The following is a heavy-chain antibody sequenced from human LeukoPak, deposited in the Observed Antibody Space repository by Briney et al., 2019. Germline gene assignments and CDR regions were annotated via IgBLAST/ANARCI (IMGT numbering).Heavy chain of an antibody. V-gene: IGHV3-74*01. CDR1: GFTFSNYW. Sequence: GGSLRLSCAASGFTFSNYWLHLVRQGPGKGLVWVSRIMSDGTSTSYADSVKRRFTISRDNAKNTLYLQMSSLRAEDTAVYYCARGPLHVVVPAATWFDPWGQGSLVTVSS. D-gene: IGHD2-2*01. J-gene: IGHJ5*02. CDR3: ARGPLHVVVPAATWFDP. CDR2: IMSDGTST.